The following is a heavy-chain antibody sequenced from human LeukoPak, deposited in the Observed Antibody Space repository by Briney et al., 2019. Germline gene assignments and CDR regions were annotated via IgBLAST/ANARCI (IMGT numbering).Heavy chain of an antibody. D-gene: IGHD5-18*01. CDR2: ITSDGRNK. CDR3: ATAHSDGYYAY. Sequence: PGGSLRLSCAASGFIFGTSAMHWVRQAPGKGPEYVSAITSDGRNKYYANSVRGRFSISRDNSRNTLFLQMGSLRSDDMAVYFCATAHSDGYYAYWGQGALVTVSS. J-gene: IGHJ4*02. V-gene: IGHV3-64*01. CDR1: GFIFGTSA.